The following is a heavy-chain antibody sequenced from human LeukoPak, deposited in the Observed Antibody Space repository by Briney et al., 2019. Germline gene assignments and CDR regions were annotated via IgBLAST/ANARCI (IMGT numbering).Heavy chain of an antibody. Sequence: SETLSLTCTVSGGSISSYSWSWIRQPPGKGLEWIGYIYHSGSTYYNPSLKSRVTISVDRSKNQFSLKLSSVTAADTAVYYCARRHPGRGYYDSSGYPAYFDYWGQGTLVTVSS. D-gene: IGHD3-22*01. J-gene: IGHJ4*02. V-gene: IGHV4-30-2*01. CDR2: IYHSGST. CDR1: GGSISSYS. CDR3: ARRHPGRGYYDSSGYPAYFDY.